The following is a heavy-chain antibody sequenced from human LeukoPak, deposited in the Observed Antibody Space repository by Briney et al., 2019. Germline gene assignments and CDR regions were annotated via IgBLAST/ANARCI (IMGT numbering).Heavy chain of an antibody. V-gene: IGHV4-31*03. J-gene: IGHJ4*02. CDR3: ARDLAGIRD. Sequence: SQTLSLTCTVSGGSISSGGYCWSWIRQHPGKGLEWIGYIYYSGSAHYNPSLKSRVSISVDTSKNQFSLKLSSVTAADTAVYYCARDLAGIRDWGQGTLVTVSS. CDR1: GGSISSGGYC. CDR2: IYYSGSA. D-gene: IGHD6-13*01.